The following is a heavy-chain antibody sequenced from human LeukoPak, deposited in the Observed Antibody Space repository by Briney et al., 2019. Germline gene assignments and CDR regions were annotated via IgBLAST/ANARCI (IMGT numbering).Heavy chain of an antibody. Sequence: SVKVSCKASGGTFTHYVISWVRQAPGQGLEWMGGIAPISGTPMYAQRFQGRVTITADTSTHTAYLEMSSLTSEDTAVYYCARDPIAVAGLFDYWGQGTLVTVSS. D-gene: IGHD6-19*01. V-gene: IGHV1-69*06. CDR2: IAPISGTP. CDR3: ARDPIAVAGLFDY. CDR1: GGTFTHYV. J-gene: IGHJ4*02.